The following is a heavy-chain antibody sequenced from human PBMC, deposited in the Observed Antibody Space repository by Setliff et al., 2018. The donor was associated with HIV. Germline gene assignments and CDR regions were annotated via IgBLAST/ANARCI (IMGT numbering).Heavy chain of an antibody. D-gene: IGHD3-3*02. CDR3: ARDAWVEFLEWTFYGMDV. V-gene: IGHV1-3*01. Sequence: GASVKVSCKASGYTFTSYAMHWVRQAPGQRLEWMGWINAGNGNTKYSQKFQGRVTITRDTSASTAYMELSSLRSDDTAVYYCARDAWVEFLEWTFYGMDVWGQGTTVTVSS. J-gene: IGHJ6*02. CDR1: GYTFTSYA. CDR2: INAGNGNT.